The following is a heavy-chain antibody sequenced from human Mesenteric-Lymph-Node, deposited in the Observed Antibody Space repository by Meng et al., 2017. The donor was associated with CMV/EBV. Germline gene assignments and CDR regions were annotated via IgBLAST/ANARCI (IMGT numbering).Heavy chain of an antibody. CDR1: GYTFTSYG. CDR2: ISGYNGNT. Sequence: SCETSGYTFTSYGTSWRRQSPGKGLEWMGWISGYNGNTNYAQKFRDRVTMAIDTTTSTAYMQLTNLRSDDTGVYYCARDRATASSDSWGQGTLVTVSS. CDR3: ARDRATASSDS. V-gene: IGHV1-18*04. J-gene: IGHJ4*02. D-gene: IGHD6-13*01.